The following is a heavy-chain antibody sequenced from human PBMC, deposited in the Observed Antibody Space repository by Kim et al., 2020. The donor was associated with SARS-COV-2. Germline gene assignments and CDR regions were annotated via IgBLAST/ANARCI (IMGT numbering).Heavy chain of an antibody. CDR3: AGALSL. D-gene: IGHD3-16*02. Sequence: KSGGERTSYADSVKARFTISRDNARDTLYLQMNSLRAEDTAVYYCAGALSLWGQGTLVTVSS. V-gene: IGHV3-74*01. J-gene: IGHJ4*02. CDR2: KSGGERT.